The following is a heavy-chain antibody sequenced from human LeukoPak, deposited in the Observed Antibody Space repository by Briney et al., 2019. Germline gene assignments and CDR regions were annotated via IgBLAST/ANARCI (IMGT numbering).Heavy chain of an antibody. Sequence: GGSLRLACAASGFTFTSYGMHWVRQAPGKGLDWVAFIHHDGSNKYYADSVRGRFTISRDNAKNTLYLQMNRLTAEDTAVYYCAKDPSAGRYYDYWGQGTLVTVSS. CDR3: AKDPSAGRYYDY. CDR1: GFTFTSYG. J-gene: IGHJ4*02. D-gene: IGHD3-10*01. V-gene: IGHV3-30*02. CDR2: IHHDGSNK.